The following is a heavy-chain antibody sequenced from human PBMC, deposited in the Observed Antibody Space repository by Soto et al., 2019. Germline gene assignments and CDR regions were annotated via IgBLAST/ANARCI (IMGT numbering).Heavy chain of an antibody. Sequence: QVQLVESGGGVVQPGRSLRLSCAAFGFSFSDCGMHWVRQAPGKGLEWVASIWFDGNNKYYADSVKGRFTISRDNSKNTLYLQMNSLRAEDTAVYYCAREGRIYHNAYWGQGTLVTVSS. CDR2: IWFDGNNK. CDR3: AREGRIYHNAY. V-gene: IGHV3-33*01. D-gene: IGHD1-26*01. CDR1: GFSFSDCG. J-gene: IGHJ4*02.